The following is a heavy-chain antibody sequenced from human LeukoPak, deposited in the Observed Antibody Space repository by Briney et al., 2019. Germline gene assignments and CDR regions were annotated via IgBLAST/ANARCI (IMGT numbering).Heavy chain of an antibody. J-gene: IGHJ4*02. CDR2: ISYDGSNK. Sequence: GRSLRLSCAASGFTFSSYGMHWVRQAPGKGLEWAAVISYDGSNKYYADSVKGRFTISRDNSKNTLYLQMNSLRAEDTAVYYCAKRHSSGYYFFDFWGQGALVTVSS. CDR1: GFTFSSYG. D-gene: IGHD3-22*01. CDR3: AKRHSSGYYFFDF. V-gene: IGHV3-30*18.